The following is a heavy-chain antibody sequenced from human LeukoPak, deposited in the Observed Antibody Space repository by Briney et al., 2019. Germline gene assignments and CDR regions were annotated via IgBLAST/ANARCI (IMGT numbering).Heavy chain of an antibody. CDR1: GGSISSYY. J-gene: IGHJ3*02. Sequence: SETLSLTCTVSGGSISSYYWSWIRQPAGKGLEWIGRTYTSGSTNYNPSLKSRVTISVDTSQPQFSLKLSSVTAAATAVHYCARDRRRIVAVPAPRPDAFAIWGQGTMVTVSS. CDR3: ARDRRRIVAVPAPRPDAFAI. CDR2: TYTSGST. D-gene: IGHD2-2*01. V-gene: IGHV4-4*07.